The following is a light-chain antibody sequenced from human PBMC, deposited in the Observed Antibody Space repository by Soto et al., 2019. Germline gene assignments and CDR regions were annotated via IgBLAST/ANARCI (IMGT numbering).Light chain of an antibody. V-gene: IGLV2-8*01. CDR1: SSDVGGYYY. Sequence: QSALTQPPSASGSPGQSVTISCTGTSSDVGGYYYVSWYQQHAGKAPKLMIYEVSKRPSGVPDRFSGSKSGNTASRTVSGLEAEDEAEYYCSSFAGSNNYVFGTGTMLTVL. CDR3: SSFAGSNNYV. J-gene: IGLJ1*01. CDR2: EVS.